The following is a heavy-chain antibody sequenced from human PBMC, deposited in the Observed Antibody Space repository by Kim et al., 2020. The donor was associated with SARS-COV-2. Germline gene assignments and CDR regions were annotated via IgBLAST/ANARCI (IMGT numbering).Heavy chain of an antibody. CDR2: VTPYSGAT. CDR3: ARTEIGRFDF. J-gene: IGHJ4*02. Sequence: ASVKVSCKTSGYPFANFALSWLRQAPDQGLEWMGWVTPYSGATHLSKKFQNRVVITADRATNTAYLEVPRLTAGDTAIYFCARTEIGRFDFWGQGTQVIVSS. CDR1: GYPFANFA. V-gene: IGHV1-18*01.